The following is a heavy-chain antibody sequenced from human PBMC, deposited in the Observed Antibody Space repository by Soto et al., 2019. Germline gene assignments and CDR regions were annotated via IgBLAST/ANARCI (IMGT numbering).Heavy chain of an antibody. CDR1: GYTFTNYG. D-gene: IGHD6-6*01. CDR2: ISAYNGDT. CDR3: ARVRKLVGYFYSYMDV. J-gene: IGHJ6*03. Sequence: QVQLLQSGAEVKKPGASVKVSCKASGYTFTNYGITWVRQAPGQGLEWMGWISAYNGDTHYTQRLQGRVTMTTDTSTCTANMALRGLTSDDTAVYYCARVRKLVGYFYSYMDVWGKGTTVTVSS. V-gene: IGHV1-18*01.